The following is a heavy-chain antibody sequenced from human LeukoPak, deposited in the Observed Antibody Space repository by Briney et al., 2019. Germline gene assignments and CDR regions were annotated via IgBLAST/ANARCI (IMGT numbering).Heavy chain of an antibody. CDR2: INSDGSST. CDR3: ARDRAPPDYYDRTPYFDY. Sequence: GGSLRLSCAASGFTFNNYWMHWVRQAPGKGLMWVSRINSDGSSTSYADSVKGRFTISRDNAKNTLYLQMHSLRAEDTAVYYCARDRAPPDYYDRTPYFDYWGQGALVTVSS. J-gene: IGHJ4*02. V-gene: IGHV3-74*01. CDR1: GFTFNNYW. D-gene: IGHD3-22*01.